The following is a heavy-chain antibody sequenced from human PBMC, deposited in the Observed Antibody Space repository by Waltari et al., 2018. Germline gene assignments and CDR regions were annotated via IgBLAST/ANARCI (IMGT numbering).Heavy chain of an antibody. D-gene: IGHD6-13*01. CDR1: GFTVSSNY. V-gene: IGHV3-53*01. CDR3: ATIKQQLDEPPPQYGMDV. J-gene: IGHJ6*02. CDR2: IYSGGST. Sequence: EVQLVESGGGLIQPVWSLRLSCSAAGFTVSSNYMRWVRKAPGTGLEWVSVIYSGGSTYYADSVKCRFTISRDNSKNTLYLQMNSLRAEDTAVYYCATIKQQLDEPPPQYGMDVWGQGTTVTVSS.